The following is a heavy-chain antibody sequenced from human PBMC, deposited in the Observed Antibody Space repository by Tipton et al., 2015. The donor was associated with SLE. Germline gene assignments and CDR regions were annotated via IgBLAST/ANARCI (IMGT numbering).Heavy chain of an antibody. Sequence: SLRLSCAASGFSFSNYAMSWVRQAPGKGLEWVSTISGSGGSTYSADSVKGRFTISRDNSKNTLYLLMNSLRADDTAVYYCAKGRAAAGRWGWVWYFDYWGQGTLATVSS. D-gene: IGHD6-13*01. J-gene: IGHJ4*02. CDR3: AKGRAAAGRWGWVWYFDY. V-gene: IGHV3-23*01. CDR2: ISGSGGST. CDR1: GFSFSNYA.